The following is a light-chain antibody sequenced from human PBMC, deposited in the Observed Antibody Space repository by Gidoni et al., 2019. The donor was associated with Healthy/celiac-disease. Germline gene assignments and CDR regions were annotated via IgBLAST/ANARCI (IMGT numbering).Light chain of an antibody. CDR1: QDISNY. CDR2: DAS. J-gene: IGKJ3*01. Sequence: DIQMTQSPSSLSASVGDRVTITCQASQDISNYLNWYQQKPGKAPKLLIYDASNLETGVPSRFSGSGSGTDFTFTISSLQPEDIATYYCQQYDNLPPGGFTFGPGTKVEIK. CDR3: QQYDNLPPGGFT. V-gene: IGKV1-33*01.